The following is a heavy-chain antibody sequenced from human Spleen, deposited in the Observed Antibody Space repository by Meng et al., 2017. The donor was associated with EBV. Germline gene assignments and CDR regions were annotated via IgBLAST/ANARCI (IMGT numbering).Heavy chain of an antibody. J-gene: IGHJ4*02. CDR1: GASISSNNAA. D-gene: IGHD2/OR15-2a*01. V-gene: IGHV6-1*01. Sequence: QQPPAGPRLGKSSQSLSVTRAIPGASISSNNAAWNWIRQSPSRGLEWLAGTYYRSKSYNDYPISVKSRITVNPDTSKNQFSLHLNSVTPEDTAIFYCSYFEDLPPLWWGQGTLVTVSS. CDR2: TYYRSKSYN. CDR3: SYFEDLPPLW.